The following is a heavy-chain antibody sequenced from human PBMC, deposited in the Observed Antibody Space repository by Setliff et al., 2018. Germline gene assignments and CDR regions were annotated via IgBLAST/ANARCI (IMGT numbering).Heavy chain of an antibody. V-gene: IGHV3-21*04. CDR2: ISSSRSYI. CDR1: GFTFSSYS. D-gene: IGHD2-2*01. J-gene: IGHJ4*02. CDR3: AKAIAPIGVVPAAMLEAY. Sequence: GGSLRLSCAASGFTFSSYSMNWVRQAPGKGLEWVSSISSSRSYIYYADSVKGRFTISRDNSKNTLYLQMNSLSAEDTAVYYCAKAIAPIGVVPAAMLEAYWGQGTLVTVSS.